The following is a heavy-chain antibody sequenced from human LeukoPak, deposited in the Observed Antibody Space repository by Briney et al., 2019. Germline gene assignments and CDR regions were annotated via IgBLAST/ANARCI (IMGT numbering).Heavy chain of an antibody. V-gene: IGHV1-69*13. CDR1: GGTFSSYA. CDR3: ARFLKDYGDYESDY. CDR2: IIPIFGTA. Sequence: ASVKVSCKASGGTFSSYAISWVRQAPGQGLEWMGGIIPIFGTANYAQKFQGRVTITADESTSTAYMELSSLRSEDTAVYYCARFLKDYGDYESDYWGQGTLVTVSS. D-gene: IGHD4-17*01. J-gene: IGHJ4*02.